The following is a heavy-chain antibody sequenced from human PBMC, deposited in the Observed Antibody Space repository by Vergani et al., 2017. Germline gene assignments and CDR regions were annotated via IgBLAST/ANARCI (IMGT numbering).Heavy chain of an antibody. CDR1: GFTFSSYA. J-gene: IGHJ4*02. D-gene: IGHD5-12*01. CDR2: ISYDGSNK. Sequence: VQLVESGGGVVQPGRSLRLSCAASGFTFSSYAMHWVRQAPGKGLEWVAVISYDGSNKYYADSVKGRFTISRDNSKNTLYLQMNSLRAEDTAVYYCASVDIVATNYYWGQGTLVTVSS. V-gene: IGHV3-30-3*01. CDR3: ASVDIVATNYY.